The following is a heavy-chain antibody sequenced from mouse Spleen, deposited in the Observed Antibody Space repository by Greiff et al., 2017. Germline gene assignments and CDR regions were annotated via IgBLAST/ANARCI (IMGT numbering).Heavy chain of an antibody. CDR1: GYTFTSYW. D-gene: IGHD1-1*01. J-gene: IGHJ2*01. CDR3: ARSYYGSVDY. V-gene: IGHV1-69*01. Sequence: QVQLQQPGAELVMPGASVKLSCKASGYTFTSYWMHWVKPRPGQGLEWIGEIDPSDSYTNYNQKFKGKAKLTVDKSSSTAYMQRKSLTSEDSAVYYCARSYYGSVDYWGQGTTLTVSS. CDR2: IDPSDSYT.